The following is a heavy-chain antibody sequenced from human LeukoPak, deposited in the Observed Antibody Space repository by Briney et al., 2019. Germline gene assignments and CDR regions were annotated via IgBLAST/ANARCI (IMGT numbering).Heavy chain of an antibody. J-gene: IGHJ6*02. CDR2: IWYDGSNE. V-gene: IGHV3-33*06. CDR1: GFTFSSYG. D-gene: IGHD3-22*01. CDR3: AKDRKDKYDSSGYSFDYGMDV. Sequence: PGTSLRLSCAASGFTFSSYGMHWVRQAPGKGLEWVALIWYDGSNEHYTDSVKGRLTISRDNSKNTLYLQMNSQRAEDTAVYYCAKDRKDKYDSSGYSFDYGMDVWGQGTTVTVFS.